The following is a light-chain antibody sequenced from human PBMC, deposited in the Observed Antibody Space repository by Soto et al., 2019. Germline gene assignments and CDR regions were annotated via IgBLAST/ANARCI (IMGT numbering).Light chain of an antibody. CDR1: QSVSSSY. Sequence: EIVLTQSPGTLSLSPGERATLSCRASQSVSSSYLAWYQQKPGQAPRPLIYGASSRAIGIPDRFSGSGSGTDFNLTISRLEAEDFAVYYCLQYGSSPYTFGQGTKLEIK. CDR2: GAS. V-gene: IGKV3-20*01. J-gene: IGKJ2*01. CDR3: LQYGSSPYT.